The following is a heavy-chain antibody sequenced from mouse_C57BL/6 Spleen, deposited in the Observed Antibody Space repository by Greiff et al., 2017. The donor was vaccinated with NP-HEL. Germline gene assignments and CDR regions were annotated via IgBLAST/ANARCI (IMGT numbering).Heavy chain of an antibody. V-gene: IGHV1-26*01. Sequence: VQLQQSGPELVKPGASVKISCKASGYTFTDYYMNWVKQSHGKSLEWIGDINPNNGGTSYNQKFKGKATLTVDKSSSTAYMELRSLTSEDSAVYYCARGLLRAMDYWGQGTSVTVSS. CDR3: ARGLLRAMDY. CDR2: INPNNGGT. D-gene: IGHD1-1*01. CDR1: GYTFTDYY. J-gene: IGHJ4*01.